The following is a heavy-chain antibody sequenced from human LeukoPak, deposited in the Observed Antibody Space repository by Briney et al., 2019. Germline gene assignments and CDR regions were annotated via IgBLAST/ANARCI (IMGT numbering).Heavy chain of an antibody. CDR2: INPNSGGT. V-gene: IGHV1-2*02. Sequence: ASVKVSCKASGYTFTSYGISWVRQAPGQGLEWMGWINPNSGGTNYAQKFQGRVTMTRDTSISTAYMELSRLRSDDTAVYYCARGIAARGAAGYWGQGTLVTVSS. CDR1: GYTFTSYG. D-gene: IGHD6-6*01. CDR3: ARGIAARGAAGY. J-gene: IGHJ4*02.